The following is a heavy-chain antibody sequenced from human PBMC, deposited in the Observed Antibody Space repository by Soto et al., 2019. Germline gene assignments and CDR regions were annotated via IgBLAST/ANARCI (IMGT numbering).Heavy chain of an antibody. J-gene: IGHJ3*02. CDR3: AXGXNXGXXDAFDI. CDR1: GFTFSDYY. V-gene: IGHV3-11*01. Sequence: QVQLVESGGGLVKPGGSLRLSCAASGFTFSDYYMSWIRQAPGKGLEWVSYISSSGSTIYYADSVKGRFTISRDNAKNSLYLQMNSLRAEDTAVYXXAXGXNXGXXDAFDIWGQGTMVTVSS. CDR2: ISSSGSTI.